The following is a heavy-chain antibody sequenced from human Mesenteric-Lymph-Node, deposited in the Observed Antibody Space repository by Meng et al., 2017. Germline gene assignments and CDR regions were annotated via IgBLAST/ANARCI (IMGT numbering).Heavy chain of an antibody. CDR1: GGSFSGYY. V-gene: IGHV4-34*01. CDR3: ARVRYYYGSGSTWFDP. D-gene: IGHD3-10*01. Sequence: QVRLQQWGVGLLKPSETLSLTCAVYGGSFSGYYWSWIRQPPGKGLEWIGEINHSGSTNYNPSLKGRVTISVDTSKNQFSLKLSSVTAADTAVYYCARVRYYYGSGSTWFDPWGQGTLVTVSS. CDR2: INHSGST. J-gene: IGHJ5*02.